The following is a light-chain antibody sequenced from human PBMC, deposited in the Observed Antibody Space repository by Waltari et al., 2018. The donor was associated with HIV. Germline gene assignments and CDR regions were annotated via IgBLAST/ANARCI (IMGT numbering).Light chain of an antibody. V-gene: IGLV3-25*03. CDR2: KDS. CDR3: QSTDRSGTVV. Sequence: SYELTQPPSVSVSPGQTARLTCSGDALPKQYAYWYHQKPGQATVLVLYKDSERPSGIPERFSGSSSVTKVTLTISGVQAEDEADYYCQSTDRSGTVVFGGGTKLTVL. CDR1: ALPKQY. J-gene: IGLJ2*01.